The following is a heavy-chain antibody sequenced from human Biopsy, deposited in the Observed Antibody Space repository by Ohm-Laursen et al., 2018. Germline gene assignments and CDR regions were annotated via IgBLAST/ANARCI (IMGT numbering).Heavy chain of an antibody. CDR1: GDSVTKYY. CDR2: IYYSVMT. Sequence: GTLSLTCTVSGDSVTKYYWSWIRQPPGKGLERIGHIYYSVMTNYNPSLQSRVSISVDTSRNQVSLTLSSVTAADTAVYYCAIDKRFFRGEYSGMDVWGQGTTVTVSS. V-gene: IGHV4-59*02. J-gene: IGHJ6*02. CDR3: AIDKRFFRGEYSGMDV. D-gene: IGHD3-3*01.